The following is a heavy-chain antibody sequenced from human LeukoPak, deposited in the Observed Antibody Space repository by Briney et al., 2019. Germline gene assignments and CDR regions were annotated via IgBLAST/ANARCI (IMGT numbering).Heavy chain of an antibody. CDR1: GYTFTSYY. Sequence: ASVKVSCKASGYTFTSYYMHWVRQAPGQGLEWMGWINPNSGGTNYAQKFQGRVTMTRDTSISTAYMELSRLRSDDTAVYYCARAALYCSSTSCYNYFDYWGQGTLVTVSS. V-gene: IGHV1-2*02. CDR2: INPNSGGT. D-gene: IGHD2-2*02. CDR3: ARAALYCSSTSCYNYFDY. J-gene: IGHJ4*02.